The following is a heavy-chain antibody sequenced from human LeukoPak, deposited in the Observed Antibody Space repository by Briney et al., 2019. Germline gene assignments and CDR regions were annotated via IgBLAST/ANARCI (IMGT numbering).Heavy chain of an antibody. CDR2: ISGNGANT. Sequence: GGSLRLSCAASGFTFSTYGMSWVRQAPGKGLEWVSTISGNGANTFYAGSVKGRFTISRDNSKNTLFLQMNSLRAEDTAVYYCARAFTTESHYHYYMDVWGRGTTVTVSS. V-gene: IGHV3-23*01. CDR1: GFTFSTYG. CDR3: ARAFTTESHYHYYMDV. J-gene: IGHJ6*03. D-gene: IGHD3-22*01.